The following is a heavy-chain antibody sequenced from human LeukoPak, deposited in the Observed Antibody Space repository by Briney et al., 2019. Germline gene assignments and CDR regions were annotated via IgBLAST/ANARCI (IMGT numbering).Heavy chain of an antibody. CDR3: ARDPDGSGNLYYFDY. V-gene: IGHV1-2*02. CDR2: INPNSGGT. J-gene: IGHJ4*02. CDR1: GYTFTGYY. Sequence: ASVKVSCKASGYTFTGYYMHWVRQAPGQGLEWMGWINPNSGGTNYAQKFQGRVTMTRDASISTAYMELSRLRSDDTAVYYCARDPDGSGNLYYFDYWGQGTLVTVSS. D-gene: IGHD3-10*01.